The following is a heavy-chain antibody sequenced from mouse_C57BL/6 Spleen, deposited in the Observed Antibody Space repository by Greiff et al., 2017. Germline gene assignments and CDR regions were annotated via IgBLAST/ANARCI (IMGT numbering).Heavy chain of an antibody. Sequence: EVQRVESGGDLVKPGGSLKLSCAASGFTFSSYGMSWVRQTPDKRLEWVATISSGGSYTYYPDSVKGRFTISRDNAKNTLYLQMSSLKSEDTAMYYCARQRYGYYFDYWGQGTTLTVSS. CDR1: GFTFSSYG. J-gene: IGHJ2*01. D-gene: IGHD2-2*01. V-gene: IGHV5-6*01. CDR3: ARQRYGYYFDY. CDR2: ISSGGSYT.